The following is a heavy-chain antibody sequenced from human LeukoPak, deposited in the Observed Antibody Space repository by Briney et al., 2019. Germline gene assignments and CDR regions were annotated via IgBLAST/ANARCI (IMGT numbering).Heavy chain of an antibody. Sequence: GGSLRLSCAASGFTFSTYAMSWVRQAPGKGLEWVSAIGGSGGSMYYVDPVKGRFTISRDNSKNTLYLQMSSLRADDTAVYYCTQGARADTYWYFDLWGRGTLVTVSS. CDR1: GFTFSTYA. J-gene: IGHJ2*01. V-gene: IGHV3-23*01. D-gene: IGHD3-16*01. CDR2: IGGSGGSM. CDR3: TQGARADTYWYFDL.